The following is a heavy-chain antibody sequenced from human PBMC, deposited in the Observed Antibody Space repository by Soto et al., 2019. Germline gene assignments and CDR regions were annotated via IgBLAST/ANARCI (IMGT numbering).Heavy chain of an antibody. CDR2: IWYDGSNK. J-gene: IGHJ4*02. Sequence: GGSLRLSCAASGFTFSSYGMHWVRQAPGKGLEWVAVIWYDGSNKYYADSVKGRFTISRDNSKNTLYLQMNSLRAEDTAVYYCARDRQSTYYFDYWGQGTLVTAPQ. V-gene: IGHV3-33*01. CDR1: GFTFSSYG. D-gene: IGHD1-26*01. CDR3: ARDRQSTYYFDY.